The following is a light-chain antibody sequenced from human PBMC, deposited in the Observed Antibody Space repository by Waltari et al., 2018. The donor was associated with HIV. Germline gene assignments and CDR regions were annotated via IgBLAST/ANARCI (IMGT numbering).Light chain of an antibody. Sequence: SYELTQPPSMSVSPGQTANIVCSGDKLVDKYVSWYQQKPGQSPVLVIYQDNKRPSGIPERFSGSSSGNTATLTIRGAHSLDEADFYCQAWDSNVVVFGGGTKLTVL. CDR1: KLVDKY. V-gene: IGLV3-1*01. CDR2: QDN. CDR3: QAWDSNVVV. J-gene: IGLJ2*01.